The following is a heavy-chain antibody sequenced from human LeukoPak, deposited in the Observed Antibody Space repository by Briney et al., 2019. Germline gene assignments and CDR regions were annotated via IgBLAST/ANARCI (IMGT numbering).Heavy chain of an antibody. J-gene: IGHJ1*01. CDR1: GYTFTSYG. CDR2: ISAYNGNT. V-gene: IGHV1-18*01. D-gene: IGHD3-10*01. Sequence: ASVKVSCKASGYTFTSYGISWVRQAAGQGLEGMGWISAYNGNTHYAQKLQGRVTMTTNTSTSPAYMELKSLRSDDTAGEYCAMDHLGFGELCTATSYFQHWGQGTLVTVS. CDR3: AMDHLGFGELCTATSYFQH.